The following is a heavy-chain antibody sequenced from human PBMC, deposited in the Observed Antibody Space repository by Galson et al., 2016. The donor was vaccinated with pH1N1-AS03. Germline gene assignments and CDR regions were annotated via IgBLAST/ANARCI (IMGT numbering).Heavy chain of an antibody. Sequence: ALVKPTQTLTLTCTLSGFSHSASGVAVAWIRQPPGKALEWLALIYWDDDKRYSPSLRDKLTITKDSSTNQVVLTMTNMDPVDKATYYCAHRHGGNSHYFGYWGPGTLVTVSS. V-gene: IGHV2-5*02. CDR1: GFSHSASGVA. J-gene: IGHJ4*02. CDR2: IYWDDDK. CDR3: AHRHGGNSHYFGY. D-gene: IGHD4-23*01.